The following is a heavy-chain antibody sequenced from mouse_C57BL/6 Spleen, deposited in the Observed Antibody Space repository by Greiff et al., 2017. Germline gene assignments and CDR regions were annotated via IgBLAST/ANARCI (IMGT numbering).Heavy chain of an antibody. Sequence: VKVVESDAELVKPGASVKISCKVSGYTFTDHTIHWMKQRPEQGLEWIGYIYPRDGSTKYNETFKGTATLTADKSSSTASMQLNSLTSEDSAVYFCARRTVVAPGDYWGQGTTLTVSS. J-gene: IGHJ2*01. CDR1: GYTFTDHT. V-gene: IGHV1-78*01. CDR3: ARRTVVAPGDY. CDR2: IYPRDGST. D-gene: IGHD1-1*01.